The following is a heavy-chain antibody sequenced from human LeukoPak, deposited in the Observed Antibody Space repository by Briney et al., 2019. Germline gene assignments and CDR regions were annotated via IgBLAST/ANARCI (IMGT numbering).Heavy chain of an antibody. CDR3: ARTTSHGPTTDY. D-gene: IGHD2/OR15-2a*01. V-gene: IGHV4-34*01. CDR2: INHSGST. CDR1: GGSFSGYY. J-gene: IGHJ4*02. Sequence: SETLSLTCAVYGGSFSGYYWSWIRQPPGKGLEWIGEINHSGSTNYNPSLKSRVTISVDTSKNQFSLKLSSVTAADTAVYYCARTTSHGPTTDYWGQGTLVTVSS.